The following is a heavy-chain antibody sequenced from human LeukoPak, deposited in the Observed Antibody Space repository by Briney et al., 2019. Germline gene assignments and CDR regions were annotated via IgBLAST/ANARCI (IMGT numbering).Heavy chain of an antibody. CDR3: ARDVGYGDPLLGDY. CDR2: IYYSGGT. J-gene: IGHJ4*02. CDR1: GGSFSGYY. D-gene: IGHD4-17*01. Sequence: SETLSLTCAVYGGSFSGYYWSWIRQPPRKGLEWIGYIYYSGGTYYNPSLKSRVTISVDKSKNQFSLKLSSVTAADTAVYYCARDVGYGDPLLGDYWGQGTLVTVSS. V-gene: IGHV4-30-4*01.